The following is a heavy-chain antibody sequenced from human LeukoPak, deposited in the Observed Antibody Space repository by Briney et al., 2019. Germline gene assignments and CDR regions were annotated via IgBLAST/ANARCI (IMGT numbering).Heavy chain of an antibody. CDR1: GYTFTSYG. CDR2: ISAYNGNT. Sequence: ASVKVSCKASGYTFTSYGISWVRQAPGQGLEWMGWISAYNGNTNYAQKLQGRVTMTTDTSTSTAYMELSSLRSEDTAVYYCARAGGDGYNTNWFDPWGQGTLVTVSS. CDR3: ARAGGDGYNTNWFDP. V-gene: IGHV1-18*01. D-gene: IGHD5-24*01. J-gene: IGHJ5*02.